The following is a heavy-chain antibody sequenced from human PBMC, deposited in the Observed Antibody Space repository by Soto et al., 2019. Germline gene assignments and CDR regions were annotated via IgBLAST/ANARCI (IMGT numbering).Heavy chain of an antibody. D-gene: IGHD3-22*01. CDR3: AKVFYYYDSSGYYYFDY. J-gene: IGHJ4*02. Sequence: PGGSLRLSCAASGFTFSSYAVSWVRQAPGKGPEWISSLRGSGSTIYYADSVKGRFTISRDNSKNTLYLQRSSRRAEDTAVYYCAKVFYYYDSSGYYYFDYWGQGTLVTVSS. V-gene: IGHV3-23*01. CDR2: LRGSGSTI. CDR1: GFTFSSYA.